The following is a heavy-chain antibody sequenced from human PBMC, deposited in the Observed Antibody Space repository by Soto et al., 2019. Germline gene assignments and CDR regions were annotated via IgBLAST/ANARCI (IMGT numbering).Heavy chain of an antibody. Sequence: EVQLVESGGGLVQPGGSLRLSCVASGFTFSTDSMNWVRQAPGKGLEWVAHISTSGATRYYADSVKGRFTISRDNAKTSLYLQLDSLRHEDTAGYYCARFFGSGFDYWGPGTLVTVSS. V-gene: IGHV3-48*02. D-gene: IGHD6-19*01. CDR2: ISTSGATR. J-gene: IGHJ4*02. CDR1: GFTFSTDS. CDR3: ARFFGSGFDY.